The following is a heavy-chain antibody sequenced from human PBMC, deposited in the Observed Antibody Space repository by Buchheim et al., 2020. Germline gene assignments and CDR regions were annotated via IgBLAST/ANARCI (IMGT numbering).Heavy chain of an antibody. CDR2: IRFDGSKT. CDR1: GFIFSSYG. CDR3: AKGKGSFDI. J-gene: IGHJ4*02. Sequence: QVQLVESGGGVVQPGKSLRLFCAASGFIFSSYGMHWVRQAPGKGLEWVAFIRFDGSKTDYGDSVKGRFTISRDNSENTLYLQMNSLGSEDTAVYYCAKGKGSFDIWGLGTL. V-gene: IGHV3-30*02. D-gene: IGHD3-16*01.